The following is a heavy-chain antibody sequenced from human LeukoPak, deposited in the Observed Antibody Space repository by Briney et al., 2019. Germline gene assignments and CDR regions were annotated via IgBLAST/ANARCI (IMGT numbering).Heavy chain of an antibody. CDR1: GFTFISYA. V-gene: IGHV3-23*01. CDR2: ISGGTDST. D-gene: IGHD5-18*01. Sequence: GGPLRLSCAASGFTFISYAMSWVRQAPGKGLEWVSAISGGTDSTYYSDSVKGRFTISRDNSKNTLYLQMNTLRAEDTAVYYCAKGGDKYSYGELDYWGQGTLVTVSS. J-gene: IGHJ4*02. CDR3: AKGGDKYSYGELDY.